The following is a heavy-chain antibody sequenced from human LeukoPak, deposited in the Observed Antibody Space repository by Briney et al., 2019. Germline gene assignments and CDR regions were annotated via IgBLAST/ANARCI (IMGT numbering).Heavy chain of an antibody. CDR3: ARFYLRYDFWSGYYNFFDY. CDR2: IYYSGST. Sequence: SETLSLTCAVSGSSIGSGYYWGWIRQPPGKGLEWIGSIYYSGSTYYNPSLKSRVTISVDTSKNQFSLKLSSVTAADTAVYYCARFYLRYDFWSGYYNFFDYWGQGTLVTVSS. D-gene: IGHD3-3*01. J-gene: IGHJ4*02. V-gene: IGHV4-38-2*01. CDR1: GSSIGSGYY.